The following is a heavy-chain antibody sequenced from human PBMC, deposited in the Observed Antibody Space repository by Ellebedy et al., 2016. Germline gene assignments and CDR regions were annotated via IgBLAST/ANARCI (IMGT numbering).Heavy chain of an antibody. CDR2: IYYSGST. CDR1: GASLTGGAYY. V-gene: IGHV4-39*07. CDR3: ARVRGGSSWDVYFDH. Sequence: SETLSLXXTVSGASLTGGAYYWGWIRQPPGKGLEWIGSIYYSGSTYYTGDTYYSPSLKRRVTISLDTSKKQFSLKLSSMTAADTAVYYCARVRGGSSWDVYFDHWGQGALVTVSS. D-gene: IGHD6-13*01. J-gene: IGHJ4*02.